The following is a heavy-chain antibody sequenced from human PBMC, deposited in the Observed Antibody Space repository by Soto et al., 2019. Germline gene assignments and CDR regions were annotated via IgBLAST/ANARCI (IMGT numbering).Heavy chain of an antibody. Sequence: PSETLSLTCAVSGGSISSGGYSWSWIRQPPGKGLEWIGYIYHSGSTYYNPSLKSRVSITRDTSASTAYMELSSLRSEDTAMYYCARGPKSGNYFLSFFDYWGQGTLVTVSS. D-gene: IGHD1-26*01. CDR2: IYHSGST. V-gene: IGHV4-30-2*03. CDR3: ARGPKSGNYFLSFFDY. J-gene: IGHJ4*02. CDR1: GGSISSGGYS.